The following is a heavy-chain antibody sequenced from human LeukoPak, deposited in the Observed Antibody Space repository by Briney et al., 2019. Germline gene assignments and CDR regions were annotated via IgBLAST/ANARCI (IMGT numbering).Heavy chain of an antibody. D-gene: IGHD2-21*01. CDR2: INPNSGGT. J-gene: IGHJ5*02. CDR1: GYTFTGYY. V-gene: IGHV1-2*02. CDR3: ARDLLFIDTPIGWLDD. Sequence: ASVKVSCKASGYTFTGYYMHWVRQAPGQGLEWMGWINPNSGGTKYAQKFQGRVTMTSDTSISTAYMELSRLRSDDTAVYYCARDLLFIDTPIGWLDDWGQGTLVTV.